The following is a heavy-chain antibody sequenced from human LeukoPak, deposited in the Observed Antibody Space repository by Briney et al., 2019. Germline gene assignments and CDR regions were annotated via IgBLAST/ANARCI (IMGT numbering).Heavy chain of an antibody. CDR2: INPSSGDT. J-gene: IGHJ4*02. D-gene: IGHD2-15*01. CDR3: ARDRVVAAATMSDY. Sequence: ASVKVSCKASGYAFTDYYIHWVRQASGQGLEWMGWINPSSGDTHPAQKFQGRVTMTSDTSTSTVYMKLNWLRSDDTAVFYCARDRVVAAATMSDYWGQGTLVTVSS. V-gene: IGHV1-2*02. CDR1: GYAFTDYY.